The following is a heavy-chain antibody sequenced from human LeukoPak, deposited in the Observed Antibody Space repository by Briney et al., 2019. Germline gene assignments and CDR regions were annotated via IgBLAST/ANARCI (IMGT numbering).Heavy chain of an antibody. Sequence: SETLSLTCTVSGGSLSSSSYYWGWIRQPPGKGLEWIGSIYYSGSIYYNPSLKSRVTISVDTSKNQFSLKLSSVTAADTAVYYCAREGRWLQPRGYYYGMDVWGQGTTVTVSS. CDR1: GGSLSSSSYY. V-gene: IGHV4-39*07. D-gene: IGHD5-24*01. CDR3: AREGRWLQPRGYYYGMDV. CDR2: IYYSGSI. J-gene: IGHJ6*02.